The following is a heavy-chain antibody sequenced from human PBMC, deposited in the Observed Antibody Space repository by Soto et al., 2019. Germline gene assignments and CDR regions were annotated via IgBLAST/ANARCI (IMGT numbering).Heavy chain of an antibody. CDR3: ARDEGSRDAMDV. CDR1: GFSFRGFA. J-gene: IGHJ6*02. D-gene: IGHD3-10*01. V-gene: IGHV3-30*01. CDR2: TTYEGVNK. Sequence: QVQLVESGGGVVQPGTSLRLSCAASGFSFRGFAMHWVRQVPGKGLEWVAVTTYEGVNKYYADSVKGRFSISRDNSKNMLYLQMNSLRDEDTAVYYCARDEGSRDAMDVWGQGTAVTVSS.